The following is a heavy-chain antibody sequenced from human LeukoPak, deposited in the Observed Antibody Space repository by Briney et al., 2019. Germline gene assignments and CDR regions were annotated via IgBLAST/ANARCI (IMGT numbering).Heavy chain of an antibody. J-gene: IGHJ4*02. V-gene: IGHV4-59*01. CDR2: IYYSGST. D-gene: IGHD2-15*01. CDR1: GCSISSYY. Sequence: PSETLSLSCTVSGCSISSYYWSWIRQPPGKGLEWIGYIYYSGSTNYNPSLKSRVTISVDTSKNQFSLKLSSVTAADTAVYYCARDPGYCSGGSCYLDYWGQGTLVTVSS. CDR3: ARDPGYCSGGSCYLDY.